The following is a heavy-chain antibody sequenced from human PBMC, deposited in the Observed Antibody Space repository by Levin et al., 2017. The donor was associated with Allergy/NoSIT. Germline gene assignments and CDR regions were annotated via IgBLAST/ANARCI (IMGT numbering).Heavy chain of an antibody. CDR3: ARSSTTIAVAEPDY. CDR2: IWYDGSNK. J-gene: IGHJ4*02. Sequence: GGSLRLSCAASGFTFSSYGMHWVRQAPGKGLEWVAVIWYDGSNKYYADSVKGRFTISRDNSKNTLYLQMNSLRAEDTAVYYCARSSTTIAVAEPDYWGQGTLVTVSS. D-gene: IGHD6-19*01. V-gene: IGHV3-33*01. CDR1: GFTFSSYG.